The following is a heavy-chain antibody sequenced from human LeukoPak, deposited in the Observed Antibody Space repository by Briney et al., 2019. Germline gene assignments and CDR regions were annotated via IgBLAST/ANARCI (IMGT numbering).Heavy chain of an antibody. V-gene: IGHV1-18*01. Sequence: GASVKVSCKASGYTFTSYGISWVRQAPGQGLEWMGWISAHNGNTNYAQKLQGRVTMTTDTSTSTAYMELRSLRSDDTAVYYCARDKVIAALHFFDYWGQGTLVTVSS. J-gene: IGHJ4*02. CDR2: ISAHNGNT. CDR1: GYTFTSYG. CDR3: ARDKVIAALHFFDY. D-gene: IGHD6-6*01.